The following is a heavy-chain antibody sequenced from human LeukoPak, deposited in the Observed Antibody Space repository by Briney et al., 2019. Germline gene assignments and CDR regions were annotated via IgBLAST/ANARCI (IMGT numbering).Heavy chain of an antibody. Sequence: GGSLRLSCAASGFTFSDNLMTWVRQAPGKGLEWLATIKQDGSEKYYVDSVRGRFTISRVNAENSLFLQMNSLRTEDTAVYYCTKGGYATSWYWIYWGQGTLVTVSS. V-gene: IGHV3-7*03. J-gene: IGHJ4*02. CDR1: GFTFSDNL. CDR2: IKQDGSEK. D-gene: IGHD2-2*01. CDR3: TKGGYATSWYWIY.